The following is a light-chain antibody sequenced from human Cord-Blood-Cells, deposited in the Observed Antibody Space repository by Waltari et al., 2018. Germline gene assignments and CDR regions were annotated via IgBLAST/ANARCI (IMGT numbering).Light chain of an antibody. CDR2: DAS. CDR1: QSVSSY. Sequence: EIVLTRSSPTLSLSPGHRATLPCRASQSVSSYLAWYQQKPGQAPRLLIYDASNRATGIPARFSGSGSGTDFTLTISSLEPEDFAVYYCQQRSNWPRFTFGPGTKVDIK. J-gene: IGKJ3*01. V-gene: IGKV3-11*01. CDR3: QQRSNWPRFT.